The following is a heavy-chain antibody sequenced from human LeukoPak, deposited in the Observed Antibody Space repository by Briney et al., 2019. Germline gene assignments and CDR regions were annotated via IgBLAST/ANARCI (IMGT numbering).Heavy chain of an antibody. D-gene: IGHD4-11*01. Sequence: SETLSLTCAVYGGSFSGYYWSWIRQPPGKGLEWIGEINHSGSTNYNPSLKSRVTISVDTSKNQFSLKLSSVTAADTAVYYCARVDYSNYALDYWGQGTPVTVSS. CDR2: INHSGST. V-gene: IGHV4-34*01. CDR3: ARVDYSNYALDY. CDR1: GGSFSGYY. J-gene: IGHJ4*02.